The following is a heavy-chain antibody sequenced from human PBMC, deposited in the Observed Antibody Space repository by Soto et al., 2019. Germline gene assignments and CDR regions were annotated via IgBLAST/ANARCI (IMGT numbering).Heavy chain of an antibody. CDR3: ASDRGGWGFASGVDY. D-gene: IGHD7-27*01. J-gene: IGHJ4*02. CDR2: ISYDGSNK. Sequence: GESLKISCAASGFTFSSYAMHWVRQAPGKGLEWVAVISYDGSNKYYADSVKGRFTISRDNSKNTLYLQMNSLRAEDTAVYYCASDRGGWGFASGVDYWGQGTLVTVSS. CDR1: GFTFSSYA. V-gene: IGHV3-30*04.